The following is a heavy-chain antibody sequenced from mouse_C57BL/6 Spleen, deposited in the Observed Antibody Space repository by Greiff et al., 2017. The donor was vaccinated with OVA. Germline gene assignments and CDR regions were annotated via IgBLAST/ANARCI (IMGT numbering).Heavy chain of an antibody. J-gene: IGHJ4*01. Sequence: VQLQQSGAELVRPGASVTLSCKASGYTFTDYEMHWVKQTPVHGLEWIGAIDPETGGTAYNQKFKGKAILTADKSSSTAYMELRSLTSEDSAVYYCTRTAYYSNFPYAMDYWGQGTSVTVSS. CDR1: GYTFTDYE. CDR2: IDPETGGT. D-gene: IGHD2-5*01. V-gene: IGHV1-15*01. CDR3: TRTAYYSNFPYAMDY.